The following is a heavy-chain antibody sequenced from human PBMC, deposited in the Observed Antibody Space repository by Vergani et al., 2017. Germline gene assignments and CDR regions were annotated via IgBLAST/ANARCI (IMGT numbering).Heavy chain of an antibody. Sequence: EVALVQSGPEMRKPGESLKISCKVSEYSFGNYWIGWVRQMPGKGLEWMGIIYPADSDTRYSPSFQGQVTISADKSISTAFLQWDSLKASDTALYYCERHTTYTDSWGQGTLVTVSS. CDR3: ERHTTYTDS. J-gene: IGHJ4*02. CDR2: IYPADSDT. D-gene: IGHD1-1*01. CDR1: EYSFGNYW. V-gene: IGHV5-51*01.